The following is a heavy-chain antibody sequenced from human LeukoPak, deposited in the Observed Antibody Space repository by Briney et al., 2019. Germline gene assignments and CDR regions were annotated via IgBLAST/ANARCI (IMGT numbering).Heavy chain of an antibody. V-gene: IGHV3-72*01. CDR3: ARGASASSPSYYRGLDV. CDR1: GFIFSDHY. CDR2: IRNKANSYTT. D-gene: IGHD3-10*01. Sequence: GGSLRLSCVASGFIFSDHYMAWVRQAPGKGLEWVGRIRNKANSYTTEYAASVKGRYTVSRDDSKTSLYLQMNSVNTEDTAVYYCARGASASSPSYYRGLDVWGQGTTVTVSS. J-gene: IGHJ6*02.